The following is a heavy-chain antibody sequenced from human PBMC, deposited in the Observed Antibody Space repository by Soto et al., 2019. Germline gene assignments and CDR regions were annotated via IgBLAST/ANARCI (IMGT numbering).Heavy chain of an antibody. J-gene: IGHJ5*02. V-gene: IGHV4-61*08. D-gene: IGHD5-18*01. CDR3: ARIPVDTSMIYWLDP. CDR1: GGSVSSGDYY. CDR2: IYYSGNT. Sequence: SETLSLTCTVSGGSVSSGDYYWSWIRQPPGKGLEWIGYIYYSGNTNYNPSLKSRAIISVDTSKNLFSLKLTSVTAADTAVYYCARIPVDTSMIYWLDPWGQGTLVTVSS.